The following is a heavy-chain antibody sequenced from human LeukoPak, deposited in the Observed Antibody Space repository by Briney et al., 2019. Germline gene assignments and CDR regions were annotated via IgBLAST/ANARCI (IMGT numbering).Heavy chain of an antibody. CDR3: ARDHYGGNSLDWYFDL. CDR1: GFTFSDYY. Sequence: PGGCLRLSCAASGFTFSDYYMSWIRQAPGKGLERVAGIQHDGSRTYYAGSVKGRFTISRDNSKNTLYLEMNSLTPEDTALYYCARDHYGGNSLDWYFDLWGRGILVTVSS. J-gene: IGHJ2*01. D-gene: IGHD4-23*01. CDR2: IQHDGSRT. V-gene: IGHV3-30-3*01.